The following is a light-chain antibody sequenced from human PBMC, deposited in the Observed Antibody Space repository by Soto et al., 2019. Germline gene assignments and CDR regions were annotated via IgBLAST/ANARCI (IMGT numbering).Light chain of an antibody. CDR3: CSYTDSTTLV. V-gene: IGLV2-18*02. CDR1: TXDVGGYDR. Sequence: QSSLTQPPSVSGSPGQXXXXSCTGTTXDVGGYDRVSWYQKPPGTAPKLIIYEVYYRPSGVPDRFSGSKSGNTASLTISGLQAEDEADYYCCSYTDSTTLVFGGGTKVTVL. CDR2: EVY. J-gene: IGLJ3*02.